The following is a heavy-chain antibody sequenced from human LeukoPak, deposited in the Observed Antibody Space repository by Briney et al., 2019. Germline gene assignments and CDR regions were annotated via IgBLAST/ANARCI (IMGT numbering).Heavy chain of an antibody. J-gene: IGHJ4*02. CDR3: ARRGSYDFWSGYYDY. CDR1: GGSISSNGYY. D-gene: IGHD3-3*01. Sequence: SETLSLTCTVSGGSISSNGYYWGWIRQPPGKGLEWIGSGYYSGSTYYNPSLKSRVSISVDTSKNQFSLKLSSVTAADTAVYYCARRGSYDFWSGYYDYWGQGTLVTVSS. V-gene: IGHV4-39*01. CDR2: GYYSGST.